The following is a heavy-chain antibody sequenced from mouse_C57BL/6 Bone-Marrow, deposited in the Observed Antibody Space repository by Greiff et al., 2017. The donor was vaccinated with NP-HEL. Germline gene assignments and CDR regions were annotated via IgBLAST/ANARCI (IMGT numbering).Heavy chain of an antibody. V-gene: IGHV1-54*01. J-gene: IGHJ1*03. CDR3: ARKGGYYWYFDV. D-gene: IGHD1-1*02. Sequence: QVQLQQSGAELVRPGTSVKVSCKASGYAFTNYLIEWVKQRPGQGLEWIGVINPGSGGTNYNEKFKGKATLTADKSSSTAYMQLSRLTSEDSAVYFCARKGGYYWYFDVWGTGTTVTVSS. CDR1: GYAFTNYL. CDR2: INPGSGGT.